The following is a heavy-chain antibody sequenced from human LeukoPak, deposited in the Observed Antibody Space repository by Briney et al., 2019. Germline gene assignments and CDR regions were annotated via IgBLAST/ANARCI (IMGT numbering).Heavy chain of an antibody. J-gene: IGHJ4*02. CDR3: ARVGHYNFDY. D-gene: IGHD3-22*01. CDR2: IKSDGSSA. Sequence: PGGSLRLSCAASGFIFSNYWMHWVRQAPGKGLVWVSRIKSDGSSAIYADSVKGRFTISRDNAKNSLYLQMNSLGAEDTAVYYCARVGHYNFDYWGQGTLVTVSS. V-gene: IGHV3-74*01. CDR1: GFIFSNYW.